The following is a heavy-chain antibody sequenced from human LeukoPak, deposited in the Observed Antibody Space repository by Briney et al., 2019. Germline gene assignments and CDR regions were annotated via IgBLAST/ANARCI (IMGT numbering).Heavy chain of an antibody. D-gene: IGHD2-2*01. Sequence: ASVKVSCKASGYTFTGDYMHWVRQAPGQGLEWMGWINPNSGGTNYAQKFQGRVTMTRDTSISTAYMELSRLRSDDTAVYYCARGVVVVQAAMPYWGQGTLVTVSS. CDR3: ARGVVVVQAAMPY. V-gene: IGHV1-2*02. CDR2: INPNSGGT. J-gene: IGHJ4*02. CDR1: GYTFTGDY.